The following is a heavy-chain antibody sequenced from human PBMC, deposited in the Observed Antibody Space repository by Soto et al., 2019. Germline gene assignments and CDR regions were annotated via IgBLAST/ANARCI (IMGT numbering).Heavy chain of an antibody. J-gene: IGHJ4*02. V-gene: IGHV2-5*02. D-gene: IGHD3-16*01. Sequence: QITLKESGPMLVKPTQTLTLTCTFSGFSLSTSGVGVGWVRQPPGKALEWLALIYWDDTKHYSPPLENRLTITKDTSKNQVVLTMANMDPVDTATYYCVRKGWGDRILDYWGQGTLLTVSS. CDR2: IYWDDTK. CDR3: VRKGWGDRILDY. CDR1: GFSLSTSGVG.